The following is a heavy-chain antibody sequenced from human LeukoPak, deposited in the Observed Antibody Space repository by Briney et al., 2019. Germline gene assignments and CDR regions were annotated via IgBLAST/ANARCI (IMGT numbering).Heavy chain of an antibody. CDR2: IYHSGST. J-gene: IGHJ4*02. Sequence: SETLSLTCAVSGGSISSGGYSWSWIRQPPGKGPEWIGYIYHSGSTYYNPSLKSRVTISVDRSKNQFSLKLSSVTAADTAVYYCARGGGDSYGEFDYWGQGTLVTVSS. V-gene: IGHV4-30-2*01. D-gene: IGHD5-18*01. CDR1: GGSISSGGYS. CDR3: ARGGGDSYGEFDY.